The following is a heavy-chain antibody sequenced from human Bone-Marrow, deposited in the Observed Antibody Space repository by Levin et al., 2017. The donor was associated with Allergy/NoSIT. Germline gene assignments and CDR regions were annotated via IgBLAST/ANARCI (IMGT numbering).Heavy chain of an antibody. CDR1: GFTFSSYA. CDR2: ISYDGSNK. CDR3: AREDGSGSYTLDY. D-gene: IGHD3-10*01. J-gene: IGHJ4*02. Sequence: GESLKISCAASGFTFSSYAMHWVRQAPGKGLEWVAVISYDGSNKYYADSVKGRFTISRDNSKNTLYLQMNSLRAEDTAVYYCAREDGSGSYTLDYWGQGTLVTVSS. V-gene: IGHV3-30-3*01.